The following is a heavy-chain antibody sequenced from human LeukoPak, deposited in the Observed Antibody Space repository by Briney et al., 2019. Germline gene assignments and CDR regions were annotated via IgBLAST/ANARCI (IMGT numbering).Heavy chain of an antibody. CDR3: ARGLRGGGDCYFDY. CDR2: ISSSSSYI. D-gene: IGHD2-21*02. Sequence: GGSLRLSCAASGFTFSSYSMNWVRQAPGKGLEWVSSISSSSSYIYYADSVKGRFTISRDNAKNSLYLQMNSLRAEDTAVYYCARGLRGGGDCYFDYWGQGTLVTVSS. V-gene: IGHV3-21*01. CDR1: GFTFSSYS. J-gene: IGHJ4*02.